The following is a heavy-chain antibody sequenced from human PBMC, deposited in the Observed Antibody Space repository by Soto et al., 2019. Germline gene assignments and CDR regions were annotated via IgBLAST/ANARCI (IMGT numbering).Heavy chain of an antibody. CDR1: GFTFSSYA. CDR3: ARSPPGSGSYYYYYYGMDV. D-gene: IGHD1-26*01. J-gene: IGHJ6*02. V-gene: IGHV3-30-3*01. CDR2: ISYDGSNK. Sequence: GGSLRLSCAASGFTFSSYAMHWVRQAPGKGLEWVAVISYDGSNKYYADSVKGRFTISRDNSKNTLYLQMNSLRAEDTAVYYCARSPPGSGSYYYYYYGMDVWGQGTTVTVSS.